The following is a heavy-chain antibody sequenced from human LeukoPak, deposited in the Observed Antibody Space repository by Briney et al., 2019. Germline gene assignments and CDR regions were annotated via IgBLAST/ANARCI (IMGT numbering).Heavy chain of an antibody. CDR1: GFTFGDYA. CDR2: IYSGGST. V-gene: IGHV3-53*04. Sequence: AGRSLRLSCTASGFTFGDYAMSWVRQAPGKGLEWVSVIYSGGSTYYADSVKGRFTISRHNSKNTLYLQMNSLRAEDTAVYYCARDNAHCSGGSCTAYYGMDVWGQGTTVTVSS. CDR3: ARDNAHCSGGSCTAYYGMDV. J-gene: IGHJ6*02. D-gene: IGHD2-15*01.